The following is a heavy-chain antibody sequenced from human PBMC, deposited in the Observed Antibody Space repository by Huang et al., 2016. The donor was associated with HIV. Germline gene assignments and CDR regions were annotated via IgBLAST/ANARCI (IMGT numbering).Heavy chain of an antibody. Sequence: LQLQASGPGLVKSSETLSLICTVSGGSISSSSYYWGWIRQTPGKGPEWIGSIYYSGNTYYNPPLKSRVTISVDTSKNQFSLKVNSVTAADTAVYYCARHGRVAGHYYNNMDVWGRGTTVTVSS. CDR2: IYYSGNT. V-gene: IGHV4-39*01. CDR3: ARHGRVAGHYYNNMDV. CDR1: GGSISSSSYY. D-gene: IGHD6-19*01. J-gene: IGHJ6*02.